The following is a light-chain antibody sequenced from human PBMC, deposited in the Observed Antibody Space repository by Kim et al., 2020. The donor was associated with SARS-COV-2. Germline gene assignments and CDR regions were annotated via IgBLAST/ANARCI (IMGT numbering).Light chain of an antibody. V-gene: IGLV2-14*01. CDR1: SSDVGGYNY. CDR2: DVS. CDR3: VSYTSSNTYV. J-gene: IGLJ1*01. Sequence: QSALTQPASVSGSPGQSISISCTGTSSDVGGYNYVSWYQQDPGKAPKVMIYDVSKRPSGVSNRFSGSKSGNTASLTISGLQAEDEADYYCVSYTSSNTYVFGTGTKVTVL.